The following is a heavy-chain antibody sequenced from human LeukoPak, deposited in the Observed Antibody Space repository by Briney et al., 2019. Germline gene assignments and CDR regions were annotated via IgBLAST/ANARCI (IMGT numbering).Heavy chain of an antibody. J-gene: IGHJ4*02. CDR3: TRPGGAVAGTQFDY. CDR2: IRSRSNSYAT. D-gene: IGHD6-13*01. Sequence: SGGSLRLSCAASGFTFSSYAMHWVRQASGKGLEWVGHIRSRSNSYATAYAASVKGRFTISRDDSKNTAYLQMNSLKTEDTAVYYCTRPGGAVAGTQFDYWGQGTLVTVSS. V-gene: IGHV3-73*01. CDR1: GFTFSSYA.